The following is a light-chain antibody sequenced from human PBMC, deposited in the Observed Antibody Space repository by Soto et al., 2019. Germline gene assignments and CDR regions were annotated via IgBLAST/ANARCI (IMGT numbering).Light chain of an antibody. CDR3: SSYTSSSTRV. CDR2: DVS. J-gene: IGLJ1*01. V-gene: IGLV2-14*01. Sequence: QSALTQPASVSGSPGQSITISCTGTSSDVGGYNYVSWYQQHPGKAPKLMIYDVSNRPSGVSNRFSGSKSGNPASLTISGLQAEDEADYSCSSYTSSSTRVFGTGTKVTVL. CDR1: SSDVGGYNY.